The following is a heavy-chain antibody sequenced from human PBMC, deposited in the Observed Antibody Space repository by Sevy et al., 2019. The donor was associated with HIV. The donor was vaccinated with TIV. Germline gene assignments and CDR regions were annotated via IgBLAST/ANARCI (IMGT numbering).Heavy chain of an antibody. J-gene: IGHJ2*01. D-gene: IGHD3-10*01. V-gene: IGHV3-11*01. Sequence: GGPLRLSCAASGFTFRDYYMSWIRQAPGRGLEWLAYISDRSTTIYYADSVKGRFTISRDNAKNSLFLQMKSLRAEDTAVYYCAREGSLRYFDLWGRGTLVTVSS. CDR3: AREGSLRYFDL. CDR1: GFTFRDYY. CDR2: ISDRSTTI.